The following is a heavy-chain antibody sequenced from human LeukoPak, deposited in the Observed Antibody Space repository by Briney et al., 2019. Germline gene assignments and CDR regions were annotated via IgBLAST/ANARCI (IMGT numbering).Heavy chain of an antibody. CDR1: GGSFSGYY. Sequence: PSETLSLTCAVYGGSFSGYYWSWIRQPPGKGLEWIGEINHSGSTNYNPSLKSRVTISVDTSKNQFSLKLSSVTAADTAVYYCAREARRGGVNWFDPWGQGTLVTVSS. V-gene: IGHV4-34*01. CDR2: INHSGST. J-gene: IGHJ5*02. CDR3: AREARRGGVNWFDP. D-gene: IGHD1-26*01.